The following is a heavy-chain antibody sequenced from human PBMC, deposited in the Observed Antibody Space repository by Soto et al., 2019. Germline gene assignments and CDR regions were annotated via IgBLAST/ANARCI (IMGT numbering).Heavy chain of an antibody. CDR3: ARGALLWFGELLSPYFDY. CDR1: GYTFTSYA. D-gene: IGHD3-10*01. V-gene: IGHV1-3*01. J-gene: IGHJ4*02. Sequence: QVQLVQSGAEVKKPGASVKVSCKASGYTFTSYAMHWVRQARGQRLEWMGWINAGNGNTKYSQKFQGRVTITRDTSASTAYMELSSLRSEDTAVYYCARGALLWFGELLSPYFDYWGQGTLVTVSS. CDR2: INAGNGNT.